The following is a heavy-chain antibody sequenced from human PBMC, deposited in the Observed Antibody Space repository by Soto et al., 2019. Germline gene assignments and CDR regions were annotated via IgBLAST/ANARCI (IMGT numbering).Heavy chain of an antibody. CDR3: AREYSGSRYFDF. CDR1: EFTFSSYW. CDR2: INSDGSST. V-gene: IGHV3-74*01. D-gene: IGHD6-6*01. J-gene: IGHJ4*02. Sequence: PGGSLRLSCAASEFTFSSYWMHWVRQAPGKGLVWVSRINSDGSSTSYADSVKGRFTISRDNAKNTLYLQMNSLRAEDTAVYYCAREYSGSRYFDFWGQGTLVTVSS.